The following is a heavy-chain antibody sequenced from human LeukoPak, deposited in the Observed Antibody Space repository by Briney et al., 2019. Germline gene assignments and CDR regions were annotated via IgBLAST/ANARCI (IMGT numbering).Heavy chain of an antibody. CDR3: ARDHDAFDI. CDR1: GGSFSGYY. J-gene: IGHJ3*02. Sequence: SETLSLTCAVYGGSFSGYYWSWIRQPPGKGLEWIGEINHSGSTNYNPSLKSRVTISVDTSKNQFSLKLSSVTAADTAVYYCARDHDAFDIWGQGTMVTVSS. CDR2: INHSGST. V-gene: IGHV4-34*01.